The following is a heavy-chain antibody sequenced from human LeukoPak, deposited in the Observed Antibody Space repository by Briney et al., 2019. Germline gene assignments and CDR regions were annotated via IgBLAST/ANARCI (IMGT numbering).Heavy chain of an antibody. CDR2: ISSSSSYI. CDR3: AKERGKAARIYDY. Sequence: GGSLRLSCAASGFTLSTYSMNWVRQAPGKGLEWVSSISSSSSYIYYADSVKGRFTISRDNAKKSLYLQMNSLRAEDTAVYYCAKERGKAARIYDYWGQGTLVTVSS. D-gene: IGHD6-6*01. CDR1: GFTLSTYS. V-gene: IGHV3-21*01. J-gene: IGHJ4*02.